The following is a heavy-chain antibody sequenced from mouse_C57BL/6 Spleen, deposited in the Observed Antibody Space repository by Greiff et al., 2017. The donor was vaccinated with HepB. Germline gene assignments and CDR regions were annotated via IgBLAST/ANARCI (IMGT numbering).Heavy chain of an antibody. CDR2: INPSTGGT. V-gene: IGHV1-42*01. J-gene: IGHJ2*01. D-gene: IGHD2-2*01. CDR1: GYSFTGYY. Sequence: VHVKQSGPELVKPGASVKISCKASGYSFTGYYMNWVKQSPEKSLEWIGEINPSTGGTTYNQKFKAKATLTVDKSSSTAYMQLKSLTSEDSAVYYCARWLPGYYVDYWGQRTALTVSA. CDR3: ARWLPGYYVDY.